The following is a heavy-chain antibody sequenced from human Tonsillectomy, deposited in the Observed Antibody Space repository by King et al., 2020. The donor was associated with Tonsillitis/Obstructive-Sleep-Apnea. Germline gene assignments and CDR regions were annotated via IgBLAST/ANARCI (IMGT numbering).Heavy chain of an antibody. J-gene: IGHJ4*02. D-gene: IGHD3-10*01. Sequence: QLQESGPGLVKPSDTLSLTCTVSGYSISSGYYWGWIRQPPGQGLEWIGSFSHRGTTFYNPSLKSRVTMSGDSPRDQISLRLRSVTAADPAVYYWARSPPLMVRGVTPSLRAVDFWGQGTLVTVSS. V-gene: IGHV4-38-2*02. CDR1: GYSISSGYY. CDR2: FSHRGTT. CDR3: ARSPPLMVRGVTPSLRAVDF.